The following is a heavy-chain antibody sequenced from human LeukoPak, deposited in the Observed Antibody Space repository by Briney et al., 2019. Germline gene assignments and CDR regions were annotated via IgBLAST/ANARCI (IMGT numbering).Heavy chain of an antibody. CDR3: ARQRVRYCSSTSCLAPFGY. J-gene: IGHJ4*02. Sequence: PSETLSLTCAVYGGSFSGYYWSWIRQPPGKGLEWIGEINHSGSTNYNPSLKSRVTISVDTSKNQFSLKLSSVTAADTAVYYCARQRVRYCSSTSCLAPFGYWGQGTLVTVSS. CDR1: GGSFSGYY. D-gene: IGHD2-2*01. CDR2: INHSGST. V-gene: IGHV4-34*01.